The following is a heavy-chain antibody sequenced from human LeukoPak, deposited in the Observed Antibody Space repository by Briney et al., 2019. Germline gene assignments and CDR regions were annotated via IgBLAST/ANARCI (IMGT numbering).Heavy chain of an antibody. CDR3: ARRRGGSGSYYYYYMDV. J-gene: IGHJ6*03. D-gene: IGHD3-10*01. V-gene: IGHV3-48*04. CDR2: ISSSSSTI. Sequence: GGSLRLSCAASGFTFSSYSMNWVRQAPGEGLEWVSYISSSSSTIYYADSVKGRFTISRDNAKNSLYLQMNSLRAEDTAVYYCARRRGGSGSYYYYYMDVWGKGTTVTVSS. CDR1: GFTFSSYS.